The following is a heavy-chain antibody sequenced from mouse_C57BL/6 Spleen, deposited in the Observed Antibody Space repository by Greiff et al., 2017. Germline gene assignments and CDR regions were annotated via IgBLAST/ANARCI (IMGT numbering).Heavy chain of an antibody. D-gene: IGHD3-2*02. V-gene: IGHV5-4*01. Sequence: EVKLVESGGGLVKPGGSLKLSCAASGFTFSSYAMSWVRQTPEKRLEWVATISDGGSYTYYPDNVKGRFTISRDNAKNNLYLQMSHLKSEDTAMYYCARDEGAAQAPLYYYAMDYWGQGTSVTVSS. CDR1: GFTFSSYA. CDR2: ISDGGSYT. J-gene: IGHJ4*01. CDR3: ARDEGAAQAPLYYYAMDY.